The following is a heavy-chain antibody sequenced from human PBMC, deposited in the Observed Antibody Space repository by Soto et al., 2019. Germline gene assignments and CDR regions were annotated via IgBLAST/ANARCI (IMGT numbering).Heavy chain of an antibody. CDR2: IYYSGST. CDR1: GGSISSGGYY. V-gene: IGHV4-31*08. CDR3: ARRVVP. J-gene: IGHJ5*02. Sequence: QVQLQESGPGLVKPSQTLSLTCTVSGGSISSGGYYWSWIRQHPGKGLEWIGYIYYSGSTYYKPSPKSRVTLTVSHSKNPFPPKVSSVAAADNAGYFRARRVVPRGRGT.